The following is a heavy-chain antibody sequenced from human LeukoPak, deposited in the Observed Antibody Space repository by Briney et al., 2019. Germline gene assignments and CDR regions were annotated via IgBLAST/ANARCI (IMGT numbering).Heavy chain of an antibody. Sequence: SETLSLTCTVSGGSVSSGSYYWTWIRQPPGKGLEWIGYISYSGSTNFSPSLKSRVTISVDTSKNQFSLNLSSVTAADTAVYYCARRGTGGRSFDIWGQGTMVTVSS. CDR2: ISYSGST. CDR1: GGSVSSGSYY. V-gene: IGHV4-61*01. D-gene: IGHD2-8*02. CDR3: ARRGTGGRSFDI. J-gene: IGHJ3*02.